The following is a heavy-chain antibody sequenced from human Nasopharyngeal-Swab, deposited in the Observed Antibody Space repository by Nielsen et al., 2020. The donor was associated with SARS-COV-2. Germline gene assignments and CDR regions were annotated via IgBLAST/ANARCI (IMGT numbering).Heavy chain of an antibody. CDR2: IYPGDSDT. V-gene: IGHV5-51*01. CDR1: GYIFPAYW. CDR3: TRGIDFDY. J-gene: IGHJ4*02. Sequence: GESLKISCTGSGYIFPAYWIAWVRQLPGKGLEWLGIIYPGDSDTPYSPSFQGRVTLSADKSINTAYLQWSSLQASDTGIYYCTRGIDFDYWGQGTLVTVSS.